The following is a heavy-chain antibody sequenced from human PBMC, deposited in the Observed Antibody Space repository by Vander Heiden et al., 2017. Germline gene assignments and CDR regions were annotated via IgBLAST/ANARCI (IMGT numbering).Heavy chain of an antibody. CDR1: GYTFTTYG. J-gene: IGHJ4*01. CDR2: IRGFNGNT. Sequence: QVHLVQSGAEVKEPGASVRVSCKASGYTFTTYGISWVRQAPGQGLEWMGWIRGFNGNTNNAQKVQGRVTITTDTSTSTAYMELRSLTSDDTAVHYCARGPRYCSSSIFFMGMYYFDYW. D-gene: IGHD2-2*01. CDR3: ARGPRYCSSSIFFMGMYYFDY. V-gene: IGHV1-18*04.